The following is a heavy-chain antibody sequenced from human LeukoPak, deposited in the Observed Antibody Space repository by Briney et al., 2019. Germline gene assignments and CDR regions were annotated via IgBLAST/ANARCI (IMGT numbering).Heavy chain of an antibody. V-gene: IGHV1-2*02. CDR1: GYTFTFYY. Sequence: ASVTVSCKASGYTFTFYYMHWVRQAPGQGLEWMGWINPNSGGTNYAQKFQGRVTMTRDTSISTAYMELSRLRSDDTAVYYCARERTWIQLWLRNLDYWGQGTLVTVSS. J-gene: IGHJ4*02. CDR2: INPNSGGT. CDR3: ARERTWIQLWLRNLDY. D-gene: IGHD5-18*01.